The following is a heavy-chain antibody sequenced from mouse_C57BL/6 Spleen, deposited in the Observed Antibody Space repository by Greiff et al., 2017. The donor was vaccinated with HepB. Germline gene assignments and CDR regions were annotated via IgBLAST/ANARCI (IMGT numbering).Heavy chain of an antibody. V-gene: IGHV1-54*01. CDR1: GYAFTNYL. D-gene: IGHD2-10*02. Sequence: QVQLKQSGAELVRPGTSVKVSCKASGYAFTNYLIEWVKQRPGQGLEWIGVINPGSGGTNYNEKFKGKATLTADKSSSTAYMQLSSLTSEDSAVYFCAREEYGNLYYYAMDYWGQGTSVTVSS. CDR2: INPGSGGT. J-gene: IGHJ4*01. CDR3: AREEYGNLYYYAMDY.